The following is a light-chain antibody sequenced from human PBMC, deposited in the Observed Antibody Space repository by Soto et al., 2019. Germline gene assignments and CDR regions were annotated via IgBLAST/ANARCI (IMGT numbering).Light chain of an antibody. Sequence: EIVLTQSPATLSLSPGERATLSCRASLSISNSLAWYQQKPGQAPRLLIYEASNRATGIPARFSGSGSGTDFTRTISSLEPEDFAVYYCQQRGEWPPGATFGQGTDWRL. V-gene: IGKV3-11*01. CDR3: QQRGEWPPGAT. CDR2: EAS. J-gene: IGKJ5*01. CDR1: LSISNS.